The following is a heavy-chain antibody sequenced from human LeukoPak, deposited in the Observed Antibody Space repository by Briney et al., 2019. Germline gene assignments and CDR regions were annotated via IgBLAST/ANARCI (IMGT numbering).Heavy chain of an antibody. CDR1: GFTFTSSA. CDR2: IVVGSGNT. CDR3: AAGRIAPGYYGMDV. V-gene: IGHV1-58*02. Sequence: GASVKVSCKASGFTFTSSAMQWVRQARGQRLEWIGWIVVGSGNTNYAQKLQERVTITRDMSTSTAYMELSSLRSEDTAVYYCAAGRIAPGYYGMDVWGQGTTVTVSS. J-gene: IGHJ6*02. D-gene: IGHD2-21*01.